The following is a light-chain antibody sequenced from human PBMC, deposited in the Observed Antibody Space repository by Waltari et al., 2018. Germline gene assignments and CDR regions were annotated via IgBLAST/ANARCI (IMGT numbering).Light chain of an antibody. Sequence: TCRASQSISSWLAWYQQKPGRAPKRLIYKASTLESEVPSRFSGSGSGTEFTLTISSLQPDDFATYYCQQYNRYSWTFGQGTKVEI. V-gene: IGKV1-5*03. J-gene: IGKJ1*01. CDR2: KAS. CDR3: QQYNRYSWT. CDR1: QSISSW.